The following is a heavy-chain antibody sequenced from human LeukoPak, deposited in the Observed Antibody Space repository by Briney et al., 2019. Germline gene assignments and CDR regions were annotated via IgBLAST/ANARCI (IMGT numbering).Heavy chain of an antibody. Sequence: ASVKVSCKASGYTFTSYYMHWVRQAPGQGLEWMGIINPSGGSTSYAQKFQGRVTMTRDTSISTAYMELSRLRSDDTAVYYCARKWLVRSYFDYWGQGTLVTVSS. CDR3: ARKWLVRSYFDY. J-gene: IGHJ4*02. CDR2: INPSGGST. V-gene: IGHV1-46*01. CDR1: GYTFTSYY. D-gene: IGHD6-19*01.